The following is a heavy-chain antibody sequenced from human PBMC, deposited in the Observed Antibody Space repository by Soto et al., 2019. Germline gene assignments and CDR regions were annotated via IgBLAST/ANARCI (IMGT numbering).Heavy chain of an antibody. J-gene: IGHJ5*02. CDR1: GFTVSNTY. D-gene: IGHD2-2*01. Sequence: EVQLVETGGGLFQPGGSLRLSCAASGFTVSNTYMTWVRQPPGKGLECVSVIYTAGGTNYADSVKGRFIISRDNSKNTLYLQMNSLRAEDTAVYYCARALPVAKGGFDPWGQGTLVTVSS. CDR2: IYTAGGT. V-gene: IGHV3-53*02. CDR3: ARALPVAKGGFDP.